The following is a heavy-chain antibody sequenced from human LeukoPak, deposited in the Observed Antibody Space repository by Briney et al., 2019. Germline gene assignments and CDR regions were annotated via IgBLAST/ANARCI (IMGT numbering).Heavy chain of an antibody. CDR2: ISGSGGST. V-gene: IGHV3-23*01. D-gene: IGHD4-17*01. CDR1: GFSFSSYA. J-gene: IGHJ4*02. Sequence: GGSLRLSCAASGFSFSSYAMSWVRQAPGKGLEWVSAISGSGGSTYYADSVKGRFTISRDNSKNTLYLQMNSLRAEDTAMYYCARHIHDYGDPHFDYWGQGTLVTVSS. CDR3: ARHIHDYGDPHFDY.